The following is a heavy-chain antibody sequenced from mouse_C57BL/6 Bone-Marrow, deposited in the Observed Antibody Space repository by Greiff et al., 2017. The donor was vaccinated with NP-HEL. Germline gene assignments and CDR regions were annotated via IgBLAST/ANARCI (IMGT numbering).Heavy chain of an antibody. V-gene: IGHV1-81*01. CDR1: GYTFTSYG. CDR3: ARRYGYYPYWYFDV. D-gene: IGHD2-3*01. CDR2: IYPRSGNT. Sequence: VQLQQSGAELARPGASVKLSCKASGYTFTSYGISWVKQRTGQGLEWIGEIYPRSGNTYYNEKFKGKATLTADKSSSTAYMELRSLTSEDSAVYFCARRYGYYPYWYFDVWGTGTTVTVSS. J-gene: IGHJ1*03.